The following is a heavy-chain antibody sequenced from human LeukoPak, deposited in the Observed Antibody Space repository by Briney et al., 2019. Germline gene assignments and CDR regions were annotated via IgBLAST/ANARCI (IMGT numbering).Heavy chain of an antibody. CDR1: GFTFSSYW. CDR2: INSDGSST. Sequence: GGFLRLSCAASGFTFSSYWMHWVRQAPGKGLVWVSRINSDGSSTSYADSVKGRFTISRDNSKNTLYLQMNSPRAEDTAVYYCAKGCSGGSCYYFDYWGQGTLVTVSS. V-gene: IGHV3-74*01. J-gene: IGHJ4*02. CDR3: AKGCSGGSCYYFDY. D-gene: IGHD2-15*01.